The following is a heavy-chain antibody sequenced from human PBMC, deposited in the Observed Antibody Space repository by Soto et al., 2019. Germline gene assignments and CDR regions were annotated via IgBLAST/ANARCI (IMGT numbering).Heavy chain of an antibody. J-gene: IGHJ6*02. CDR3: AKDIGTKDNYYYYGMDV. Sequence: GGSLRLSCAASGFTFDDYAMHWVRQAPGKGLEWVSGISWNSGSIGYADSVKGRFTISRDNAKNSLYLQMNSLRAEDTALYYCAKDIGTKDNYYYYGMDVWGQGTTVTVSS. CDR1: GFTFDDYA. V-gene: IGHV3-9*01. D-gene: IGHD3-10*01. CDR2: ISWNSGSI.